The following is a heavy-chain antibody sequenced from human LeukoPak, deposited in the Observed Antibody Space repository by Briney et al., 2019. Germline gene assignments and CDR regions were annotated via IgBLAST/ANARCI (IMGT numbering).Heavy chain of an antibody. Sequence: ASVKVSCKASGYTFTAYHMHWVRQAPGQGLEWMAIINPHDGGTSIAQKLQGRVTMTRDTSTSTVYMELSDLKSEDTAVYFCARDYGGSWSQHYWGQGTLVTVSS. CDR3: ARDYGGSWSQHY. J-gene: IGHJ4*02. V-gene: IGHV1-46*01. D-gene: IGHD4/OR15-4a*01. CDR1: GYTFTAYH. CDR2: INPHDGGT.